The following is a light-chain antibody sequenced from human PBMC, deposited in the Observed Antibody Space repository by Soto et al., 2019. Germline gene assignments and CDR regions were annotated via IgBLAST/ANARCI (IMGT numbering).Light chain of an antibody. V-gene: IGKV1-6*02. CDR3: LQEFSYPRT. Sequence: AIQMTQSPSSLSASVGDRVTITCRASQGIGTELGWYQLKPGKAPKLLVYGASNLQSGVLPRFSGSGSGTDFTLTISSLQPDDFATYYCLQEFSYPRTFGQGNKVEIK. CDR1: QGIGTE. J-gene: IGKJ1*01. CDR2: GAS.